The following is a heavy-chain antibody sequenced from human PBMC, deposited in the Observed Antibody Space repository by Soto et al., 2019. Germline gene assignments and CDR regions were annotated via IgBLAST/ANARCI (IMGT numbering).Heavy chain of an antibody. D-gene: IGHD3-22*01. CDR2: ISYHESNK. CDR3: ARVAGQWLSSPEYFQH. J-gene: IGHJ1*01. Sequence: QVQLVESGGGVVQPGRSLRLSCAASGFTFNTYAMHWVRQAPGKELEWVALISYHESNKYYADSVKGRFTISRDNSKNTLYLQMNSLRAEDTAVYYCARVAGQWLSSPEYFQHWGQGTLVTVSS. V-gene: IGHV3-30-3*01. CDR1: GFTFNTYA.